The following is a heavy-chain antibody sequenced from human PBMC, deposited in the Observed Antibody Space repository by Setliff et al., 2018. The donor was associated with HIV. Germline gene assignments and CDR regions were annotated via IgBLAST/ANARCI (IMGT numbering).Heavy chain of an antibody. Sequence: ASVKVSCKASGYTFTRYFMHCVRQAPGQGLEWMGWISAYNGNTNYAQKLQGRVTMTRDTSTSTVYMELSSLRSEDTAVYYCARDPAPSSSASYFQHWGQGTPVTVSS. D-gene: IGHD6-6*01. CDR2: ISAYNGNT. V-gene: IGHV1-18*04. J-gene: IGHJ1*01. CDR3: ARDPAPSSSASYFQH. CDR1: GYTFTRYF.